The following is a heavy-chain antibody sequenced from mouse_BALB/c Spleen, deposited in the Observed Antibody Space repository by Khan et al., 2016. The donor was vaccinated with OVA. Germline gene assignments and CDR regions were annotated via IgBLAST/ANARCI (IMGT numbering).Heavy chain of an antibody. CDR1: GFTFSSYT. D-gene: IGHD1-1*02. V-gene: IGHV5-9*03. Sequence: EVELVESGGGLVKPGGSLKLSCAASGFTFSSYTMSWVRQTPEKRLEWVANISSGGDNTYYPASVKGRFTSSRDNAKNNLYQQMGSLRSEDTALYYGARSNCGACAYWGQGTLVTVSA. CDR3: ARSNCGACAY. CDR2: ISSGGDNT. J-gene: IGHJ3*01.